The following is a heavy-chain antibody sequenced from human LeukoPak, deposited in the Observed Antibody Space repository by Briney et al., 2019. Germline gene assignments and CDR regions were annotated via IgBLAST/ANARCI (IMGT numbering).Heavy chain of an antibody. CDR3: AGGGSSWYYYYYYMDV. CDR1: GGSFSGYY. J-gene: IGHJ6*03. CDR2: INHSGST. D-gene: IGHD6-13*01. Sequence: PSETLSLTCAVYGGSFSGYYWSWIRQPPGKGLEWIGEINHSGSTNYNPSLKSRVTISVDTSKNQFSLKLSSVTAADTAVYYCAGGGSSWYYYYYYMDVWGKGTTVTVSS. V-gene: IGHV4-34*01.